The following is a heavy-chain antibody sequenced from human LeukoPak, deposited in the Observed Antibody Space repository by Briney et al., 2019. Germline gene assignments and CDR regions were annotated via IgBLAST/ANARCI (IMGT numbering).Heavy chain of an antibody. Sequence: GGSLRRSCAASGFTVSSNYMSWVRQAPGKGLEWVSIIYSGGTTYYADSVKGRFTISRDNSKNTLYLQMNSLRAEDTAVYYCAREVLDTAMALGYWGQGTLVTVSS. CDR3: AREVLDTAMALGY. D-gene: IGHD5-18*01. V-gene: IGHV3-66*01. CDR1: GFTVSSNY. CDR2: IYSGGTT. J-gene: IGHJ4*02.